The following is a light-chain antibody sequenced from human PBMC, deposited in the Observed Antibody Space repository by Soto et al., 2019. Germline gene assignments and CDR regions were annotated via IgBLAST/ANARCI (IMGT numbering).Light chain of an antibody. CDR1: TSNIGTNT. Sequence: HSMVTEAPSVSGPPGQRASTACSGSTSNIGTNTVTWFQHLPGTAPKLLIYTNDQRPSGVPDRFSGSRSGTSASLAISGLQSEDEADYYCATWDDSVYVFGTGT. CDR3: ATWDDSVYV. V-gene: IGLV1-44*01. CDR2: TND. J-gene: IGLJ1*01.